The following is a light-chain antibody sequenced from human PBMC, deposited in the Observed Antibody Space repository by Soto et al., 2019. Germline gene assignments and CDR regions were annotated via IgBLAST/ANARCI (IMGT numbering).Light chain of an antibody. CDR3: AAWDDSLNGVV. V-gene: IGLV1-44*01. Sequence: QSVLTQPPSASGTPGQRVTISCSGSSANIVSNTVNWYQQLPGTAPKLLIYSNKQRPSGVPDRFSGSKSGTSASLAISGLQSEDEADYYWAAWDDSLNGVVFGGGTKLTVL. CDR1: SANIVSNT. J-gene: IGLJ2*01. CDR2: SNK.